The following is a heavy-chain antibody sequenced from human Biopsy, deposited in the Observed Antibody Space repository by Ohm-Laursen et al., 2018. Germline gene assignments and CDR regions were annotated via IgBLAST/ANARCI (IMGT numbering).Heavy chain of an antibody. V-gene: IGHV4-61*01. J-gene: IGHJ5*02. Sequence: GTLSLTWTVSGGSINGGSYYWGWLRQPPGKGLEWIGYIYYSGNTHYNPSLKSRVNMSIDTSKNQFSLRLSSVTSADTAVYYCAREDYYTWFDPWGQGTLVTVSS. CDR2: IYYSGNT. CDR1: GGSINGGSYY. D-gene: IGHD2/OR15-2a*01. CDR3: AREDYYTWFDP.